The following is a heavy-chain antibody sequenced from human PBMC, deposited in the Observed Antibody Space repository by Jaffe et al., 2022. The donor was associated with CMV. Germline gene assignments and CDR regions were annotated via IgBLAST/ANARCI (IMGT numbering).Heavy chain of an antibody. CDR2: ISVYNGNT. D-gene: IGHD3-10*01. CDR1: GYIFSTYG. CDR3: ARVVGYDSGSLGVDP. J-gene: IGHJ5*02. V-gene: IGHV1-18*01. Sequence: QVQLVQSGAEVEQPGASVKVSCKASGYIFSTYGISWVRQAPGQGLEWMGWISVYNGNTNYAQKFQGRVTMTTDPSTSTAYMELRSLRSDDTAVYYCARVVGYDSGSLGVDPWGQGTLVTVSS.